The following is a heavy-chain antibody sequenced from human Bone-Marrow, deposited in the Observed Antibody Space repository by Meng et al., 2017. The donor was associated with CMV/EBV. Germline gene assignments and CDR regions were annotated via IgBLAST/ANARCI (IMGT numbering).Heavy chain of an antibody. CDR3: AQDRDRTYSKAY. D-gene: IGHD2-15*01. CDR2: ISGSGGGT. V-gene: IGHV3-23*01. CDR1: GFTFSTYT. Sequence: GGSLRLSCAASGFTFSTYTMAWVRQSPGKGMEWVCSISGSGGGTYYRDSVKGRFTISRDNSENILYLQINNLRVDDTAVYYCAQDRDRTYSKAYWGQGTLVNVHS. J-gene: IGHJ4*02.